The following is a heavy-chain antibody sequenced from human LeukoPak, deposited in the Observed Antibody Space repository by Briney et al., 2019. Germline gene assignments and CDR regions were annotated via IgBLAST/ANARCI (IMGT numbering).Heavy chain of an antibody. V-gene: IGHV4-61*02. CDR3: AREVWYNWFDP. CDR2: IYTSGST. D-gene: IGHD3-10*01. CDR1: GGSISSGSYY. Sequence: SETLSLTCTVSGGSISSGSYYWSWIRQPAGKGLEWIGRIYTSGSTNYNPSLKSRVTISVDTSKNQFSLKLSSVTAADTAVYYCAREVWYNWFDPWGQGTLVTVSS. J-gene: IGHJ5*02.